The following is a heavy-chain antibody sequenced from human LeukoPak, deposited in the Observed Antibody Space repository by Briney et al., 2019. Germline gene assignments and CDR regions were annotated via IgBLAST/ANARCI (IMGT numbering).Heavy chain of an antibody. D-gene: IGHD1-7*01. J-gene: IGHJ6*02. CDR1: GGSISSGGYS. CDR3: ATTNWNYGIGYYYYGMDV. CDR2: IYYSGST. V-gene: IGHV4-31*03. Sequence: SETLSLTCTVSGGSISSGGYSWSWIRQHPGKGLEWIGYIYYSGSTYYHPSLKSRVTISVDTSKNQFSLKLSSVTAADTAVYYCATTNWNYGIGYYYYGMDVWGQGTTVTVSS.